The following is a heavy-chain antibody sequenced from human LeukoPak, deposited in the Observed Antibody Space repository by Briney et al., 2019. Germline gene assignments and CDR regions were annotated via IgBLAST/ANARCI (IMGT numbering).Heavy chain of an antibody. CDR1: GGSISSSSYY. CDR2: IYYSGST. V-gene: IGHV4-39*01. CDR3: ARRPALRYFDWLPFDP. D-gene: IGHD3-9*01. Sequence: SETLSLTCTVSGGSISSSSYYWGWIRQPPGKGLEWIGSIYYSGSTYYNPSLKSRVTISVDTSKNQFSLKLSSVTAADTAVNYCARRPALRYFDWLPFDPWGQGTLVTVSS. J-gene: IGHJ5*02.